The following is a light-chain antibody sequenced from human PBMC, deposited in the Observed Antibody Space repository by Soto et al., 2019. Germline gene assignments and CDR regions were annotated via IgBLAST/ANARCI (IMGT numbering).Light chain of an antibody. Sequence: DFVMTQSPLSLPVTLGQSASLSCRSSQSLLHSDGNTYLTWFHQRPGQSPRRLIYKVSNRESGVPDRFSGSGSGTDFTLNICRVEAEDVGLYYCMQGTHWPTFGQGTRLEIK. CDR3: MQGTHWPT. CDR1: QSLLHSDGNTY. V-gene: IGKV2-30*02. CDR2: KVS. J-gene: IGKJ5*01.